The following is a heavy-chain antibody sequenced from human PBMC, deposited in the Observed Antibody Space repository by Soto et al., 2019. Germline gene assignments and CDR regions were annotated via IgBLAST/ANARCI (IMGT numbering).Heavy chain of an antibody. D-gene: IGHD5-18*01. Sequence: GWSLRLSCAASGFTFSSYGMHWVRQAPGKGLEWVAVISYDGSNKYYADSVKGRFTISRDNSKDTLYLQMNSLRAEDTAVYYCAKSQSGYSHDDCGQGTLVTVSS. CDR3: AKSQSGYSHDD. CDR2: ISYDGSNK. V-gene: IGHV3-30*18. CDR1: GFTFSSYG. J-gene: IGHJ4*02.